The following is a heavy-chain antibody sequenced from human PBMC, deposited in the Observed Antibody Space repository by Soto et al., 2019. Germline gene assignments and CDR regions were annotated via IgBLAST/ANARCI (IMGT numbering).Heavy chain of an antibody. D-gene: IGHD1-20*01. CDR2: ISGNSAGT. CDR1: RFTFSAYA. Sequence: GSLRLSFVPSRFTFSAYAISFVRQAAGQWLEGVSLISGNSAGTYYAASRKARVTISSDNSKNMTNPQISSLLFEDTAVYFCAKVYPNRGRGLDVWGQGTTVTVSS. V-gene: IGHV3-23*01. CDR3: AKVYPNRGRGLDV. J-gene: IGHJ6*02.